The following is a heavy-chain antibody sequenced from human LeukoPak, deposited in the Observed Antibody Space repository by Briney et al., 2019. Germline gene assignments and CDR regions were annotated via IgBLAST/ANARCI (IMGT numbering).Heavy chain of an antibody. CDR3: AKHFAYTGSGSSSSFDI. CDR1: GGSVTSSSYC. Sequence: PSETLSLTCTVSGGSVTSSSYCWGWIRQPPGKGLEWIGSIYYSGNTYYDPSLESRVTISVDTSKNQFSLKMTSVTAADTAVYYCAKHFAYTGSGSSSSFDIWGQGTMVIVSS. CDR2: IYYSGNT. J-gene: IGHJ3*02. D-gene: IGHD6-6*01. V-gene: IGHV4-39*01.